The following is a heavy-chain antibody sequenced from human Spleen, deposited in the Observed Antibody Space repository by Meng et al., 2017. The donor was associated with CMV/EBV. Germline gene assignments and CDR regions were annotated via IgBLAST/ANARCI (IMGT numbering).Heavy chain of an antibody. CDR2: IYPGDSDT. J-gene: IGHJ4*02. Sequence: GGSLRLSCKGSGYSFSSYWIGWVRQMPGKGLEWMGIIYPGDSDTRYSPSFQGQVTISADKSISTAYLQWSSLKATDTAMYYCARRGSTWFVDYWGQGTLVTVSS. V-gene: IGHV5-51*01. CDR1: GYSFSSYW. D-gene: IGHD3-10*01. CDR3: ARRGSTWFVDY.